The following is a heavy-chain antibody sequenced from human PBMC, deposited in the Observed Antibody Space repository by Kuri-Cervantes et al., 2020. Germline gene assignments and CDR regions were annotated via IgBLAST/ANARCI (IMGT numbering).Heavy chain of an antibody. Sequence: GGSLRLSCKASGYTFTSYYMHWVRQAPGQGLEWMGIINPSGGSTSYAQKFQGRVTMTRDTSTSTVYMELSSLRSEDTAVYYCARRPGSRSIAAAGTYYFDYWGQGTLVTVSS. J-gene: IGHJ4*02. V-gene: IGHV1-46*01. CDR3: ARRPGSRSIAAAGTYYFDY. D-gene: IGHD6-13*01. CDR2: INPSGGST. CDR1: GYTFTSYY.